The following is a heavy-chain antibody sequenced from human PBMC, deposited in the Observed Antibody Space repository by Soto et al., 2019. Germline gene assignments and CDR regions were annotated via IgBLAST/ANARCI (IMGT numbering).Heavy chain of an antibody. Sequence: EVQLVESGGGLVKPGGSLRLSCAASGFTFSSYSMNWVRQAPGKGLEWVSSISSSSSYIYYADSVKGRFTISRDNAKNSLYLQMNSLRAEDTAVYYCARDRYCSSTSCYPYYYYGMDVWGQGTTVTVSS. CDR1: GFTFSSYS. CDR3: ARDRYCSSTSCYPYYYYGMDV. CDR2: ISSSSSYI. D-gene: IGHD2-2*01. V-gene: IGHV3-21*01. J-gene: IGHJ6*02.